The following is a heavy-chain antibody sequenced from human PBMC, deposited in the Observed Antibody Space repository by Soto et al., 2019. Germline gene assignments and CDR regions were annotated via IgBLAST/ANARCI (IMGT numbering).Heavy chain of an antibody. CDR1: GFTFTSSA. CDR3: AASITMVRGVISFDP. Sequence: SVKVSCKASGFTFTSSAVQWVRQARGQRLEWIGWIVVGSGNTNYAQKFQERVTITRDMSTSTVYMELSSLRSEDTAVYYCAASITMVRGVISFDPWGQGTLVTVSS. CDR2: IVVGSGNT. V-gene: IGHV1-58*01. D-gene: IGHD3-10*01. J-gene: IGHJ5*02.